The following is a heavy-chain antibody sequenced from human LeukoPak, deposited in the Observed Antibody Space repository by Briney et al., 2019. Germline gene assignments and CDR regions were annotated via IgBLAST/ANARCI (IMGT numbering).Heavy chain of an antibody. J-gene: IGHJ4*02. CDR2: IYSGGST. Sequence: SGGSLRLSCAASGFTFNNDWMNWVRQAPGKGLEWVSVIYSGGSTYYADSVKGRFTISRDNSKNTLYLQMNSLRAEDTAVYYCASGSSFYEYYFDYWGQGTLVTVSS. CDR1: GFTFNNDW. V-gene: IGHV3-53*01. D-gene: IGHD6-6*01. CDR3: ASGSSFYEYYFDY.